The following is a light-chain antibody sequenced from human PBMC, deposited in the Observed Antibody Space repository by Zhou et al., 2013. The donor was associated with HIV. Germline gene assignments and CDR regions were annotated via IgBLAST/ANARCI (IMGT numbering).Light chain of an antibody. V-gene: IGLV1-51*02. CDR1: SSNIGSQY. CDR3: GTWDSRLNAGV. J-gene: IGLJ2*01. CDR2: ENN. Sequence: QSVLTQPPSVSAAPGQKGTISCSGSSSNIGSQYVSWYQQFPRTAPKLLIYENNKRPSGIPDRFSGSKSGTSATLGITGLQTGDEADYYCGTWDSRLNAGVFGGGTKLTV.